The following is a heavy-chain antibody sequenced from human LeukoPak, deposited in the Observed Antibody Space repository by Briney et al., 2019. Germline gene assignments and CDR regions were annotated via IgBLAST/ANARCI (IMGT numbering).Heavy chain of an antibody. J-gene: IGHJ5*02. CDR2: IYSGGST. CDR3: ARDRHDYGDYASFDP. Sequence: PGGSLRLSCAASGFTVSSNYMSWVRQAPGKGLEWVSVIYSGGSTYYADSVKGRFTISRDNSKNTLYLQMNSLRAEDTAVYYCARDRHDYGDYASFDPWGQGTLVTVSS. V-gene: IGHV3-66*01. CDR1: GFTVSSNY. D-gene: IGHD4-17*01.